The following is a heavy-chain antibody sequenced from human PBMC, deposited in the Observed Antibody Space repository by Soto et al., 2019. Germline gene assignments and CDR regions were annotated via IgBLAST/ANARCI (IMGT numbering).Heavy chain of an antibody. Sequence: SVKVSCKASGGTFSSYAISWARQAPGQGLEWMGGIIPIFGTANYAQKFQGRVTITADESTSTAYMELSSLRSEDTAVYYCARDAQLSDSSGYHHADFDYWGQGTLVTVSS. J-gene: IGHJ4*02. D-gene: IGHD3-22*01. CDR3: ARDAQLSDSSGYHHADFDY. CDR2: IIPIFGTA. V-gene: IGHV1-69*13. CDR1: GGTFSSYA.